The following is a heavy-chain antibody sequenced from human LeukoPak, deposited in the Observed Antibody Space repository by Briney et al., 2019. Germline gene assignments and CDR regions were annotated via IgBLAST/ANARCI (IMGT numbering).Heavy chain of an antibody. CDR1: GFTFSNYW. D-gene: IGHD3-10*01. Sequence: GGSLRLSCAASGFTFSNYWMSWVRQAPGKGLEWVSVIYSGGSTYYADSVKGRFTISRDNSKNTLYLQMNSLRAEDTAVYYCARFRSGSHDYFDYWGQGTLVTVSS. CDR3: ARFRSGSHDYFDY. CDR2: IYSGGST. J-gene: IGHJ4*02. V-gene: IGHV3-53*01.